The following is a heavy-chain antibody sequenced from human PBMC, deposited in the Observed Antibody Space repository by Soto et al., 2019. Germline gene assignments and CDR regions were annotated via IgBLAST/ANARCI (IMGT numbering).Heavy chain of an antibody. Sequence: QVQLVQSGAEVKKPGSSVKVSCTASGGTFSSYAISWVRQAPGQGLERMGGIIPIFGTANYAQKFQGRVTITADESTSTAYMELSSLRSEDTAVYYCARYQILPAAATHTFFDYWGQGTLVTVSS. CDR2: IIPIFGTA. CDR3: ARYQILPAAATHTFFDY. CDR1: GGTFSSYA. D-gene: IGHD2-2*01. V-gene: IGHV1-69*01. J-gene: IGHJ4*02.